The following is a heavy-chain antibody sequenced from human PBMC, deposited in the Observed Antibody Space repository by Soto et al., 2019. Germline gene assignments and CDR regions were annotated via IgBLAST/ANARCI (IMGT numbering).Heavy chain of an antibody. Sequence: SVKVSCKASGGTFSSYTISWVRQAPGQGLEWMGRIIPILGIANYAQKFQGRVTITADKSTSTAYMELSSLRSEDTAVYYCARAPSRYCSSTSYYASSNYFDYWGQGTLVTVSS. J-gene: IGHJ4*02. V-gene: IGHV1-69*02. CDR3: ARAPSRYCSSTSYYASSNYFDY. CDR1: GGTFSSYT. CDR2: IIPILGIA. D-gene: IGHD2-2*01.